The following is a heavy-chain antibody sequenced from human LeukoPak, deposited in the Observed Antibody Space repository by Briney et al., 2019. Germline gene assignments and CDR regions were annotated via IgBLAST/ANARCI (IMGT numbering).Heavy chain of an antibody. CDR2: WYYSGSS. D-gene: IGHD2-15*01. V-gene: IGHV4-39*07. CDR1: GDSISSSNSY. Sequence: SETLSLTCTVSGDSISSSNSYRGGMRQPPGKGLEWIGRWYYSGSSYYNPSLKSRVTISADTSKNQFSLKLTSVTAADTAVYYCARDAHCRGIACYSPYNSFDPWGQGTLVTVSS. CDR3: ARDAHCRGIACYSPYNSFDP. J-gene: IGHJ5*02.